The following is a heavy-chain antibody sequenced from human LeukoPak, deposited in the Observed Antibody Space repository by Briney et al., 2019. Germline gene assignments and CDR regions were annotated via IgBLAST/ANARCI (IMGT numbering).Heavy chain of an antibody. V-gene: IGHV3-43D*04. D-gene: IGHD5-18*01. Sequence: GGSLRLSCAASGFTFDDYAMHWVCQAPGKGLEWVSLISWDGGTTYYADSVKGRFTISRDNSKNSLYLQMNSLRAEDTALYYCAKEYSSPTPFLDYWGQGTLVTVSS. J-gene: IGHJ4*02. CDR2: ISWDGGTT. CDR3: AKEYSSPTPFLDY. CDR1: GFTFDDYA.